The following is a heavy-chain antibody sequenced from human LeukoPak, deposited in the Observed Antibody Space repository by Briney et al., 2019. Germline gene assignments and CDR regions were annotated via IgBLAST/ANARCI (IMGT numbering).Heavy chain of an antibody. V-gene: IGHV3-30-3*01. CDR2: ISYDGSNK. CDR3: ARDLVRRDGYNGGDY. J-gene: IGHJ4*02. Sequence: PGGSLRLSCAASGFTFSGYAMHWVRQAAGKGLEWVAGISYDGSNKYYADSVKGRFTISRDNSKNTLYLQMNSLRTGDTAVYYCARDLVRRDGYNGGDYWGQGTLVTVSS. D-gene: IGHD5-24*01. CDR1: GFTFSGYA.